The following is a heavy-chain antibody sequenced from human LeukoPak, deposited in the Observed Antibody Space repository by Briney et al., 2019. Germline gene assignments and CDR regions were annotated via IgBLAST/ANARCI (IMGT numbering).Heavy chain of an antibody. CDR1: GFTFSSHW. Sequence: PGGSLRLSCAASGFTFSSHWMHWVRHAQGKGVVWVSRINGDGSNTTYADYVKGRFTMSRDNAKNKLYLQMHRLRAEDTAVYHCARSKICYSTDTSCIWGQGTPVTVSS. J-gene: IGHJ3*02. D-gene: IGHD2-15*01. CDR3: ARSKICYSTDTSCI. V-gene: IGHV3-74*03. CDR2: INGDGSNT.